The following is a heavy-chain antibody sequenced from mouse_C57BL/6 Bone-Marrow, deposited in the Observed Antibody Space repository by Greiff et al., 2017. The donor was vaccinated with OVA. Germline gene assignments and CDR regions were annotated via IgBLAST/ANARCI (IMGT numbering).Heavy chain of an antibody. CDR1: GYSITSGYY. J-gene: IGHJ1*03. CDR3: ARESGSRDVLDV. CDR2: ISYDGSN. V-gene: IGHV3-6*01. Sequence: EVHLVESGPGLVKPSQSLSLTCSVTGYSITSGYYWNWIRQFPGNKLEWMGYISYDGSNNYNPSLKNRISITRDPSKNQFFLKLNSVTTEDTATDNGARESGSRDVLDVWGTGTTVTVSS. D-gene: IGHD1-1*01.